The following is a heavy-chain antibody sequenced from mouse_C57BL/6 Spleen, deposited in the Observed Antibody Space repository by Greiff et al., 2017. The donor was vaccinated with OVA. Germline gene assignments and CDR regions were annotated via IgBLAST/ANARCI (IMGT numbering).Heavy chain of an antibody. D-gene: IGHD1-1*01. CDR3: TTGGIFDY. Sequence: EVKLMESGAELVRPGASVKLSCTASGFNIKDDYMHWVKQRPEQGLEWIGWIDPENGDTEYASKFQGKATITADTSSNTAYLQLSSLTSEDTAVYYCTTGGIFDYWGQGTTLTVSS. J-gene: IGHJ2*01. V-gene: IGHV14-4*01. CDR1: GFNIKDDY. CDR2: IDPENGDT.